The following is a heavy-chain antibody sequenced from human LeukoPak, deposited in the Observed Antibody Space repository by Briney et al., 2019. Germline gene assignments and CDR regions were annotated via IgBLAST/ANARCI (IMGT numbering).Heavy chain of an antibody. J-gene: IGHJ4*02. D-gene: IGHD4-23*01. CDR1: GGSISSSSYY. Sequence: SETLSLTCTVSGGSISSSSYYWGWIRQTPGKGLEWIGSIYYSGSTYYNPSLKSRVTISVDTSKNQFSLELSSVTAADTAVYYCARQYGGKGYYFDYWGQGTLVTVSS. V-gene: IGHV4-39*01. CDR2: IYYSGST. CDR3: ARQYGGKGYYFDY.